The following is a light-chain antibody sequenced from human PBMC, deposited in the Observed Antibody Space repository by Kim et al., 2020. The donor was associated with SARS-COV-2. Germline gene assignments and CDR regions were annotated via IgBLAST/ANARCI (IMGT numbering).Light chain of an antibody. CDR3: AGWDDNLNAEV. J-gene: IGLJ3*02. Sequence: GQRVTNSCSGSSSNLGTNSVHWYQRCPGTAPEVLIYKNNQRPSGVPDRFSGSKSGTSASLAISGLQSEDEGDYYCAGWDDNLNAEVFGGGTQLTVL. CDR2: KNN. CDR1: SSNLGTNS. V-gene: IGLV1-44*01.